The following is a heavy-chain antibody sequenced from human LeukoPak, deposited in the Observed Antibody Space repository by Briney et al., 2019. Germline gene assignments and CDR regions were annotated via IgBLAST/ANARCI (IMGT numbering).Heavy chain of an antibody. J-gene: IGHJ6*03. D-gene: IGHD6-6*01. CDR1: GGSFSGYY. CDR3: ARVYSSSSKTHYYYYMDV. CDR2: INHSGST. V-gene: IGHV4-34*01. Sequence: PSETLSLTCAVYGGSFSGYYWSWIRQPPGKGLEWIGEINHSGSTNYNTSLKSRVTISVDTSKNQFSLKLSSVTAADTAVYYCARVYSSSSKTHYYYYMDVWGKGTTVTVSS.